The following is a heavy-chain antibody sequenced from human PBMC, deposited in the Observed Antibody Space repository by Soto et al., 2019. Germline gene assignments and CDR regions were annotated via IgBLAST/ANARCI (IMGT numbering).Heavy chain of an antibody. CDR1: GGSISSGGYY. Sequence: SETLSLTCTVSGGSISSGGYYWSWIRQHPGKGLEWIGYIYYSGSTYYNPSLKSRVTISVDKSKNQFSLKLSSVTAADTAVYYCARSFSDSSGRSGVAHWGQGTLVSVSS. D-gene: IGHD6-19*01. CDR2: IYYSGST. CDR3: ARSFSDSSGRSGVAH. V-gene: IGHV4-31*03. J-gene: IGHJ1*01.